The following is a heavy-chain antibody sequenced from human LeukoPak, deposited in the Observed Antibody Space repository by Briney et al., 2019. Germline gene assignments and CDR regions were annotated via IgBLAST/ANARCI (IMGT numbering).Heavy chain of an antibody. CDR2: INHSGST. CDR3: ARGQGSGWLNY. D-gene: IGHD6-19*01. V-gene: IGHV4-34*01. J-gene: IGHJ4*02. CDR1: GGSFSGYY. Sequence: SETLSLTCAVYGGSFSGYYWSWIRQPPGKGLEWIGEINHSGSTNYNPSLKSRVTISVDTTKNQFSLKLSSVTAADTAVYYCARGQGSGWLNYWGQGTLVTVSS.